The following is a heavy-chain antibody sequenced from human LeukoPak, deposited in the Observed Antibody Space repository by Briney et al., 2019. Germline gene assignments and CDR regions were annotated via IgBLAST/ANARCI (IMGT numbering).Heavy chain of an antibody. CDR3: ARRGGSGSRGDYYFDY. CDR1: GGSISSSSYY. V-gene: IGHV4-39*01. D-gene: IGHD3-10*01. CDR2: IDYSGGI. Sequence: PSETLSLTCTVSGGSISSSSYYWGWIRQPPGKGLEWIASIDYSGGIYHNPSLKSRVNIAVDTSKNQFSLKLSSVTAADTAVYYCARRGGSGSRGDYYFDYWGQGTLVTVSS. J-gene: IGHJ4*02.